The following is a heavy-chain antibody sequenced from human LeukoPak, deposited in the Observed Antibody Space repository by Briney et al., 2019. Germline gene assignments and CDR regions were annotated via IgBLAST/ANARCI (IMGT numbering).Heavy chain of an antibody. J-gene: IGHJ3*02. CDR2: IKQDGSEK. CDR3: ARESIMITFGEIAYAFDI. V-gene: IGHV3-7*01. Sequence: PGGSLRLSCAASGFTFSSYWMSWVRQAPGKGLEWVANIKQDGSEKYYVDSVKGRFTISRDNAKNSLYLQMNSLRAEDTAVYYCARESIMITFGEIAYAFDIWGQGTMVTVSS. CDR1: GFTFSSYW. D-gene: IGHD3-16*01.